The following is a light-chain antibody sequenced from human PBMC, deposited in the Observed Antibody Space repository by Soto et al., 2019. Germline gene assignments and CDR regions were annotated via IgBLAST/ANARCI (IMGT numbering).Light chain of an antibody. CDR2: EVT. Sequence: QSVLTQPPSASGSPGQSVTISCIGTSSDVGRYNYVSWYQHHPGKAPKLIIYEVTKRPSGVPDRFSGSKSGNTASLTVSGLQADDEADYYCNSYVGSNNYVFGTGTNVTAL. CDR1: SSDVGRYNY. V-gene: IGLV2-8*01. J-gene: IGLJ1*01. CDR3: NSYVGSNNYV.